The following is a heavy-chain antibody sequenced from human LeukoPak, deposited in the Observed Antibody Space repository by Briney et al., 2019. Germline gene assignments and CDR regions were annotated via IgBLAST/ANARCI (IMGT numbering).Heavy chain of an antibody. CDR2: ISNSGGT. V-gene: IGHV4-59*01. D-gene: IGHD3-9*01. CDR1: GGSINNYY. J-gene: IGHJ4*02. Sequence: SETLSLTCTVSGGSINNYYWSWIRQTPGKGLEWIGYISNSGGTNYNPSLKTRVTISLDTSKNQFSLKLSSVTAADTAVFYRARDTYDTLTGYFLFDYWGQGTLVTVSS. CDR3: ARDTYDTLTGYFLFDY.